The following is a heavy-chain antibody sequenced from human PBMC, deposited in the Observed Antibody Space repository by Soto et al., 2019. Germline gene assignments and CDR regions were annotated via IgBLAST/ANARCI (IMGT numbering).Heavy chain of an antibody. CDR3: ARQSVKWLRFGACDY. J-gene: IGHJ4*02. V-gene: IGHV4-39*01. D-gene: IGHD5-12*01. CDR2: IYYSGST. Sequence: QLQLQESGPGLVKPSETLSLTCTVSGGSISSSSYYWGWIRQPPGKGLEWIGSIYYSGSTYYNPSLKSRVTIXXDXSXXQFSLKLSSVTAADTAVYYCARQSVKWLRFGACDYWGQGTLVTVSS. CDR1: GGSISSSSYY.